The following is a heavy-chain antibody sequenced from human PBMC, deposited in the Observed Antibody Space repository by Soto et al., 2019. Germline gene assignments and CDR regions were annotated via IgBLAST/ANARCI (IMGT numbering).Heavy chain of an antibody. V-gene: IGHV3-30-3*01. CDR3: ARDLGAWKFDY. Sequence: QVQLVDSGGGVVQPGRSLRLSCAASGFTFSSHAMHWVRQAPGKGLEWVAFISYDGSNQHYADSVKGRFTISRDNSENTLYLHMNSLGGEDTAMYFCARDLGAWKFDYWGQGTLVTVSS. D-gene: IGHD1-1*01. J-gene: IGHJ4*02. CDR1: GFTFSSHA. CDR2: ISYDGSNQ.